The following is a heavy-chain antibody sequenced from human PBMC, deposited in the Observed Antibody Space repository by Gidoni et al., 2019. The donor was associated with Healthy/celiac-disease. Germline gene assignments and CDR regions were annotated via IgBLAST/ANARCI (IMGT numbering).Heavy chain of an antibody. J-gene: IGHJ6*03. CDR2: ISYDGSNK. CDR3: ARVGGVDTAMVTYYYYYMDV. CDR1: GFTFSSYA. D-gene: IGHD5-18*01. V-gene: IGHV3-30-3*01. Sequence: QVQLVESGGGVVQPGRSLRLSCAASGFTFSSYAMHWVRQAPGKGLEWVAVISYDGSNKYYADSVKGRFTISRDNSKNTLYLQMNSLRAEDTAVYYCARVGGVDTAMVTYYYYYMDVWCKGTTVTVSS.